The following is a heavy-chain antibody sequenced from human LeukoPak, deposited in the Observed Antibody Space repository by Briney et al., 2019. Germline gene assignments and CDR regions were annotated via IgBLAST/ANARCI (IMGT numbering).Heavy chain of an antibody. D-gene: IGHD3-10*01. CDR2: IYSGGST. J-gene: IGHJ6*02. CDR1: GFTVSSNY. V-gene: IGHV3-53*01. Sequence: GGSLRLSCAASGFTVSSNYMSWVRQAPGKGLEWVSVIYSGGSTYYADSVKGRFTISRDNSKNTLYLQMNSLRAEDTAVYYCARDTMVRGNVDVWGQGTTVTVSS. CDR3: ARDTMVRGNVDV.